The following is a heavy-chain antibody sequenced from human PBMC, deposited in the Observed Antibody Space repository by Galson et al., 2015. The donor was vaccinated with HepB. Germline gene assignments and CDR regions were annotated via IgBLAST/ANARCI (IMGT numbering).Heavy chain of an antibody. V-gene: IGHV3-33*01. Sequence: SLRLSCAASGFTFSNYGMHWVRQAPGKGLEWVATIWYDGSIKYYKDSVRGRVTVSRDNSRNTVYLQMSGLRAEDTAVYYCARDFGLGLDYWGQGTLVTVSS. J-gene: IGHJ4*02. CDR1: GFTFSNYG. D-gene: IGHD3/OR15-3a*01. CDR3: ARDFGLGLDY. CDR2: IWYDGSIK.